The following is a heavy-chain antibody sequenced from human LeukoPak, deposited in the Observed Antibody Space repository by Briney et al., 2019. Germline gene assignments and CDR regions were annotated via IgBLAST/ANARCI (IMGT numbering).Heavy chain of an antibody. CDR3: ARGRSSGWYSGWFDP. CDR1: GFTFSSYG. V-gene: IGHV3-33*01. J-gene: IGHJ5*02. Sequence: GGSLRLSCAASGFTFSSYGMHWARQAPGKGLEWVAVIWYDGSNKYYADSVKGRFTISRDNSKNTLYLQMNSLRAEDTAVYYCARGRSSGWYSGWFDPWGQGTLVTVSS. D-gene: IGHD6-19*01. CDR2: IWYDGSNK.